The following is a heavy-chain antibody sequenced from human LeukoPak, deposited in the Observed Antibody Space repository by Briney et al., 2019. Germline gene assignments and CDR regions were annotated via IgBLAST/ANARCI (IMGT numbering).Heavy chain of an antibody. CDR3: AKATLRYFDWPSYGMDV. Sequence: GGSLRLSCAASGFTFSSYAMSWVRQAPGKGLEWVSGINGGGGSTYYADSVKGRFTISRDNSKNTLYLQMNSLRAEDTAVYYCAKATLRYFDWPSYGMDVWGQGTTVTVSS. D-gene: IGHD3-9*01. J-gene: IGHJ6*02. V-gene: IGHV3-23*01. CDR1: GFTFSSYA. CDR2: INGGGGST.